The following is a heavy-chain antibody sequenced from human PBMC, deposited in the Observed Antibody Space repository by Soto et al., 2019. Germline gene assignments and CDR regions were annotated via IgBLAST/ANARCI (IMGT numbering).Heavy chain of an antibody. Sequence: QVHLVESGGGVVQPGRSLRLSCAASGFIFSNYAMHWVRQAPGKGLEWVAVISGDGNNRYYADTEKGRFTISRDISKSMLYLQMDSLRTEDTAVYYCHRQSGVDVWGQGITVTVS. CDR1: GFIFSNYA. J-gene: IGHJ6*02. CDR3: HRQSGVDV. V-gene: IGHV3-30*03. CDR2: ISGDGNNR.